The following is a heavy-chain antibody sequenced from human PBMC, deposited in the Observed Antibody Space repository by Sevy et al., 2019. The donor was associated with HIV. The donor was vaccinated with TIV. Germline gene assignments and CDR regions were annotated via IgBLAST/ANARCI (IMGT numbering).Heavy chain of an antibody. CDR3: ARSKVGVGDAFDI. J-gene: IGHJ3*02. V-gene: IGHV3-74*01. Sequence: GGSLRLSCAASGFTFSSHWMQWVRQAPGKGPVWVSRLNYDGSYTNYADSVKGRFTISRDNAKSTLYLQMNSLRAEDTALYYCARSKVGVGDAFDIWGQGTMVTVSS. CDR2: LNYDGSYT. D-gene: IGHD3-16*01. CDR1: GFTFSSHW.